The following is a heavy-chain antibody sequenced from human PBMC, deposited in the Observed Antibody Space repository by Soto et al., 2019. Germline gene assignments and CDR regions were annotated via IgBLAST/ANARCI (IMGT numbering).Heavy chain of an antibody. CDR2: TYYRSKWYN. J-gene: IGHJ5*02. CDR1: GDSVSSNSAA. D-gene: IGHD1-7*01. V-gene: IGHV6-1*01. Sequence: QTLSLPCAISGDSVSSNSAACNLIRHSPSRGLEWLGRTYYRSKWYNDYAVSVKSRITINPDTSENQFSLQLNSVTPEDTAVYYCARDEGTGTTDWFDPWGQGTLVTVSS. CDR3: ARDEGTGTTDWFDP.